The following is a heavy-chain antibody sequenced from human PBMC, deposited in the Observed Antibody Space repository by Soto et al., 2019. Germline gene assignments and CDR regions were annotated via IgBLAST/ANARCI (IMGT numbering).Heavy chain of an antibody. D-gene: IGHD5-18*01. V-gene: IGHV3-30-3*01. CDR3: ARAKGWHSYGWGNNYYFDY. CDR1: GFTFSSYA. J-gene: IGHJ4*02. CDR2: ISYDGSNK. Sequence: QVQLVESWGGVVQPGRSLRLSCAASGFTFSSYAMHWVRQAPGKGLEWVAVISYDGSNKYYADSVKGRFTISRDNSKNTLYLQMNSLRAEDTAVYYCARAKGWHSYGWGNNYYFDYWGQGTLVTVSS.